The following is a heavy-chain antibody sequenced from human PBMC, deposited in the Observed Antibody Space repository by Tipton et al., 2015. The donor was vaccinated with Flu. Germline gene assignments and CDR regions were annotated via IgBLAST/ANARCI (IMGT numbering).Heavy chain of an antibody. CDR2: ISSSGSTI. Sequence: SLRLSCAASGFTFSDYYMSWIRQAPGKGLEWVSYISSSGSTIYYADSVKGRFTISRDNAKNSLYLQMNSLRAEDTAVYYCARAGTPNSSGWYAAWYWGQGTLVTVSS. D-gene: IGHD6-19*01. J-gene: IGHJ4*02. V-gene: IGHV3-11*01. CDR3: ARAGTPNSSGWYAAWY. CDR1: GFTFSDYY.